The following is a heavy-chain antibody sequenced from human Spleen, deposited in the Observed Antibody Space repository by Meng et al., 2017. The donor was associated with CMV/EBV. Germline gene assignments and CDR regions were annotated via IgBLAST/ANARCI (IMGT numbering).Heavy chain of an antibody. Sequence: ASVKVSCKASGYTFTNYDINWVRQATGQGLEWMGWMNPNSGNTGYAQNFQGRVTMTRDTSITTAYLDLSSLRSEDTAVYSCARGPLRAPRPYFFDSWGQGTLVTVSS. V-gene: IGHV1-8*01. D-gene: IGHD6-6*01. CDR3: ARGPLRAPRPYFFDS. J-gene: IGHJ4*02. CDR2: MNPNSGNT. CDR1: GYTFTNYD.